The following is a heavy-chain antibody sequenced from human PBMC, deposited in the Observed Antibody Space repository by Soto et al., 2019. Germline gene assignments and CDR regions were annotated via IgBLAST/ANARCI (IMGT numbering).Heavy chain of an antibody. J-gene: IGHJ6*02. CDR1: GYTFTSYG. CDR2: ISAYNGNT. D-gene: IGHD6-13*01. Sequence: GASVKVSCKASGYTFTSYGISWVRQAPGQGLERMGWISAYNGNTNYAQKLQGRVTMTTDTSTSTAYMELRSLRSDDTAVYYCARGTTSSSIRYYYYGMDVWGQGTTVTVSS. V-gene: IGHV1-18*01. CDR3: ARGTTSSSIRYYYYGMDV.